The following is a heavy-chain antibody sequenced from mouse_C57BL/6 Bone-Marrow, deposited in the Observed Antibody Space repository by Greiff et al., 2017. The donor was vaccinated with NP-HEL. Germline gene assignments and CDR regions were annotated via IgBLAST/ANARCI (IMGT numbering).Heavy chain of an antibody. J-gene: IGHJ3*01. CDR3: ARSPILPWFAY. CDR1: GYTFTDYN. V-gene: IGHV1-22*01. CDR2: INPNNGGT. Sequence: EVKLQQSGPELVKPGASVKMSCKASGYTFTDYNMHWVKQSHGKSLEWIGYINPNNGGTSYNQKFKGKATLTVNKSSSTAYMELRSLTSEDSAVYYCARSPILPWFAYWGQGTLVTVSA.